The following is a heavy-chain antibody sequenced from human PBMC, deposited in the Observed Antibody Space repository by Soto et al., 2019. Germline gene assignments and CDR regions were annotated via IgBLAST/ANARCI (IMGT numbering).Heavy chain of an antibody. V-gene: IGHV3-21*06. J-gene: IGHJ4*02. Sequence: PGGSLRLSCAASGFAFSTYSMSWVRQAPGKGLEWVSSISGSGNYTHYADFLRGRFTISRDNAKTSLFLQMDSLRAEDTAVYYCAREGINNYNEFYFVSSAQATVVPVS. D-gene: IGHD1-20*01. CDR1: GFAFSTYS. CDR3: AREGINNYNEFYFVS. CDR2: ISGSGNYT.